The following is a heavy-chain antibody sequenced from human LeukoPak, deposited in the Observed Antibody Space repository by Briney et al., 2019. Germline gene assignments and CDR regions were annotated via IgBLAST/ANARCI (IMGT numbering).Heavy chain of an antibody. CDR1: GHTFTGYY. CDR3: ARDPDHGDHEFDY. CDR2: INPNSGGT. J-gene: IGHJ4*02. V-gene: IGHV1-2*02. Sequence: ASVKVSCKASGHTFTGYYMHWVRQAPGQGLEWMGWINPNSGGTNYAQKFQGRVTMTRDTSISTAYMELSRLRSDDTAVYYCARDPDHGDHEFDYWGQGTLVTVSS. D-gene: IGHD4-17*01.